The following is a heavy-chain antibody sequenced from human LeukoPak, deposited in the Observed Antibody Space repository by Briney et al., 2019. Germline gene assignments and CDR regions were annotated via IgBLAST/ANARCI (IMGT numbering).Heavy chain of an antibody. J-gene: IGHJ5*02. V-gene: IGHV4-59*08. CDR3: ARHLLRHNIAVAANWFDP. CDR1: GGSISNYY. D-gene: IGHD6-19*01. CDR2: IYYSGST. Sequence: KPSETLSLTCTVSGGSISNYYWSWIRQPPGEGLEWIGYIYYSGSTNYNPSLKSRVTISLHTSKNQFSLRLTSVTAADTAVYYCARHLLRHNIAVAANWFDPWGQGTLVTVSS.